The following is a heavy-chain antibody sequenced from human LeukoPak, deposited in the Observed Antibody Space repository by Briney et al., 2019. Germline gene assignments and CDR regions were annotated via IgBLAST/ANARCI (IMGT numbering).Heavy chain of an antibody. D-gene: IGHD3-22*01. CDR2: INGNGGST. Sequence: GGSLRLSCAASGFTFDNYGMSWVRQVPGKGLEWVSSINGNGGSTAYADSVKGRFTISRDNAKNSLYLQMNSLRAEDTAVYYCAKDSITMIVVPVGYFDYWGQGTLVTVSS. CDR1: GFTFDNYG. CDR3: AKDSITMIVVPVGYFDY. V-gene: IGHV3-20*04. J-gene: IGHJ4*02.